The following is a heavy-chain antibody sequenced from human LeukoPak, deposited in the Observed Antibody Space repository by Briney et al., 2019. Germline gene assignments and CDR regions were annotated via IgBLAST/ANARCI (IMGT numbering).Heavy chain of an antibody. D-gene: IGHD1-1*01. CDR3: AKLVSNNWSPGFDY. J-gene: IGHJ4*02. V-gene: IGHV3-23*01. CDR2: ISGSSLTT. CDR1: GFTFSTYT. Sequence: GGSLRLSCAASGFTFSTYTMTWVRQAPGKGLEWVSGISGSSLTTYYAESVKGRFTISRDNSKNTLYLQMNSLRAEDTAVYYCAKLVSNNWSPGFDYWGQGTLATVSS.